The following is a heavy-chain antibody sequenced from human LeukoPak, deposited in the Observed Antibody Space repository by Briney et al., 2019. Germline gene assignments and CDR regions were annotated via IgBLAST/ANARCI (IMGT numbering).Heavy chain of an antibody. D-gene: IGHD2-2*01. V-gene: IGHV3-30*02. Sequence: GGSLRLSCAASGFTFSSYGMHWVRQAPGKGLEWVAFIRYDGSNKYYADSVKGRFTISRDNSKNTLHLQMNSLRAEDTAVYYCAKDGVIVVVPAASQHWGQGTLVTVSS. J-gene: IGHJ1*01. CDR2: IRYDGSNK. CDR1: GFTFSSYG. CDR3: AKDGVIVVVPAASQH.